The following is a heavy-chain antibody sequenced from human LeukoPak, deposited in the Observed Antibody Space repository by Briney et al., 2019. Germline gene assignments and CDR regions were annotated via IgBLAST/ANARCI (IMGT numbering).Heavy chain of an antibody. Sequence: SETLSLTCTVSGGSVSSGNYYWSRIRQPPGKGLGWIGYVYYSGSTKYNPSLKSRVTISGDTSKNQFCLKVSSVTAADTAVYYCAASYISGFPEIDYWGQGTLVTVSS. CDR1: GGSVSSGNYY. CDR2: VYYSGST. CDR3: AASYISGFPEIDY. D-gene: IGHD6-19*01. V-gene: IGHV4-61*01. J-gene: IGHJ4*02.